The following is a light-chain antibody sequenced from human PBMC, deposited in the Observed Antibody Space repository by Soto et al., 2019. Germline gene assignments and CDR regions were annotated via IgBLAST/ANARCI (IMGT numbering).Light chain of an antibody. CDR2: GAS. V-gene: IGKV3-20*01. CDR3: HHYGSAYT. J-gene: IGKJ2*01. CDR1: QSFSSSY. Sequence: EIVLTQSPGTLSLSPGESATLSCRASQSFSSSYLAWFQQKPGQAPRLLIYGASSRATGIPDRFSGSGSGTDFTLTISRLEPEDFAVYYCHHYGSAYTFSQGTKLEIK.